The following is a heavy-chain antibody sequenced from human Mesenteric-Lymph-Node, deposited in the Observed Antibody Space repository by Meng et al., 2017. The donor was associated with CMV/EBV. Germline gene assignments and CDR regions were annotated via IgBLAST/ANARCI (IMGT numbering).Heavy chain of an antibody. J-gene: IGHJ4*02. CDR2: FIPRFGGS. V-gene: IGHV1-69*13. CDR1: VVTFRGFS. CDR3: ARTASSTGYDGYFYY. Sequence: SSVNVSRKASVVTFRGFSISWVRQAPGQGLEWMGGFIPRFGGSDYVLKFQGRLSITAGESMTSTYMELSSLTSEDTAVYYCARTASSTGYDGYFYYWGQGTLVTVSS. D-gene: IGHD5-12*01.